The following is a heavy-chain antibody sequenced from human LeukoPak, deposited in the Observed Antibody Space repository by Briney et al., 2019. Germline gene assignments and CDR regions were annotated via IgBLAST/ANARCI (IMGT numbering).Heavy chain of an antibody. CDR2: ISGSGGST. Sequence: GGSLRLSCAASGFTFSDYYMSWIRQAPGKGLEWVSAISGSGGSTYYADSVKGRFTISRDNSKNTLYLQMNSLRAEDTAVYYCAKEAYDFWSGSPSWDQGTLVTVSS. CDR1: GFTFSDYY. CDR3: AKEAYDFWSGSPS. D-gene: IGHD3-3*01. V-gene: IGHV3-23*01. J-gene: IGHJ4*02.